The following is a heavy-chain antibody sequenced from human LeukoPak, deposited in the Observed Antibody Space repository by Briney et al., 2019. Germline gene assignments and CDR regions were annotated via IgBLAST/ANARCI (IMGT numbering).Heavy chain of an antibody. J-gene: IGHJ6*04. V-gene: IGHV1-18*04. CDR2: ISAYNGNT. CDR3: ARDHAVPAAIRHYGMDV. Sequence: GASVKVACKASGYTFTSYGLSCERQAPGEGLEWMGWISAYNGNTNYAQKLQGRVTMTTDTSTSTAYMQLRSLRSDDTAVYYRARDHAVPAAIRHYGMDVWGKGTTVTVSS. CDR1: GYTFTSYG. D-gene: IGHD2-2*01.